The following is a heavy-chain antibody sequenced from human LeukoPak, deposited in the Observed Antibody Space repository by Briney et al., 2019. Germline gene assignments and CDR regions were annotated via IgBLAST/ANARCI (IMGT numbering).Heavy chain of an antibody. CDR2: IYYSGST. V-gene: IGHV4-39*01. D-gene: IGHD3-3*01. J-gene: IGHJ5*02. CDR1: GGSISSSSYY. Sequence: SETLSLTCTVSGGSISSSSYYWGWIRQPPGKGLEWIGSIYYSGSTYYNPSLKSRVTISVDTSKNQFSLKLSSVTAADTAVYYCARHLYYDFWSGYSHPAWFDPWGQGTLVTVSS. CDR3: ARHLYYDFWSGYSHPAWFDP.